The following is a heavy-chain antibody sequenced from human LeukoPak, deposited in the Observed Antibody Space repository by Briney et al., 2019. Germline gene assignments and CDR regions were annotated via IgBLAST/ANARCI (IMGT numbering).Heavy chain of an antibody. CDR1: GFTFSDYW. Sequence: GGSLRLSCTASGFTFSDYWMHWVHQAPGKGLVWVSHIDRDGSGTTYADSVKGRFTISRDNAKNTLYLQMNSLRGEDTAVYYCARGIYSASHGPPWGQGTLVTVSS. V-gene: IGHV3-74*01. CDR2: IDRDGSGT. CDR3: ARGIYSASHGPP. J-gene: IGHJ5*02. D-gene: IGHD1-26*01.